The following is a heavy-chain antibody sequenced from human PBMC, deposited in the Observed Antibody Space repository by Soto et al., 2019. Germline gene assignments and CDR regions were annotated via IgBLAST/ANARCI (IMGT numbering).Heavy chain of an antibody. J-gene: IGHJ5*02. CDR1: GDSVSSHF. D-gene: IGHD2-2*01. CDR2: MYYSGIS. CDR3: ARHVPTAAYNWFDP. Sequence: PSETLSLTCSFSGDSVSSHFLTWIRQSPGKGLEWIGSMYYSGISHYNPSLKSRLTISVDTSKNQFSLKLSSVTAADTAVYYCARHVPTAAYNWFDPWGQGTLVTVSS. V-gene: IGHV4-59*08.